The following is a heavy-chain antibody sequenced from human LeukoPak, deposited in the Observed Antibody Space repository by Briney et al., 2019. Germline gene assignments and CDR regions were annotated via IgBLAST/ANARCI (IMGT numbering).Heavy chain of an antibody. CDR3: ARVPSGAGGAMVNFDY. CDR2: IYYSGST. Sequence: SETLSLTCTVSGGSISSGVYYWSWIRQHPGKGLEWIEYIYYSGSTYYNPSLKSRVTMSVHTSKNQFSLKLSSVTAADTAVYYCARVPSGAGGAMVNFDYWGQGTLVTVSS. V-gene: IGHV4-31*03. CDR1: GGSISSGVYY. J-gene: IGHJ4*02. D-gene: IGHD5-18*01.